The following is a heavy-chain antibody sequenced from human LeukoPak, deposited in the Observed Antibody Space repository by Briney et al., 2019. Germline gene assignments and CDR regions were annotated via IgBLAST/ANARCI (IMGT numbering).Heavy chain of an antibody. CDR1: GGSFSGYY. D-gene: IGHD3-16*02. CDR2: INHSGST. Sequence: KTSETLSLTCAVYGGSFSGYYWSWIRQPPGKGLEWIGEINHSGSTNYNPSLKSRVTISVDTSKNQFSLKLSSVTAADTAVYYCARVGGSDYVWGSYRPPSNFDYWGQGTLVTVSS. J-gene: IGHJ4*02. CDR3: ARVGGSDYVWGSYRPPSNFDY. V-gene: IGHV4-34*01.